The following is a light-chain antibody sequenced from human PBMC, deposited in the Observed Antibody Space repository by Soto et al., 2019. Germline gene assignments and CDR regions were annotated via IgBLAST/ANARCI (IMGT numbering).Light chain of an antibody. J-gene: IGKJ4*01. CDR1: QSVSTY. V-gene: IGKV3-11*01. CDR2: DAS. CDR3: QHSSNWLA. Sequence: ERVLTQSPATLSLSPVERTKLSCSPSQSVSTYLAWYQQKPGQAPRLLIYDASNRATGIPARFSGSGSGTDFTLTISSLEPEDFAVYYWQHSSNWLAFGGGTEVDIK.